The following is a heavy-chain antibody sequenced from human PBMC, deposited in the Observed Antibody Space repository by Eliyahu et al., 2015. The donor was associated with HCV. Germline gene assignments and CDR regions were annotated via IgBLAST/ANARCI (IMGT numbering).Heavy chain of an antibody. Sequence: QVQLQESGPGLVQPSXTLSLTCTXXXGSISTYXWSXIRQPPGKGLXWIGFMFHSGSTNYNPSLKSRVTITLDTSKNQVSLKLSSVTAADTAVYYCASGGGGIAVAGTGGWFDPWGQGTLVTVSS. CDR2: MFHSGST. V-gene: IGHV4-59*01. CDR1: XGSISTYX. CDR3: ASGGGGIAVAGTGGWFDP. J-gene: IGHJ5*02. D-gene: IGHD6-19*01.